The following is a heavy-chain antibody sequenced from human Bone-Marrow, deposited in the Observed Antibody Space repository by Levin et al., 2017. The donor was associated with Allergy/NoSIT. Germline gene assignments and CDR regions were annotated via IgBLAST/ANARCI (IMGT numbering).Heavy chain of an antibody. J-gene: IGHJ4*02. D-gene: IGHD3-9*01. CDR3: AKDSRSYYDILTGYRMPYFDY. Sequence: GGSLRLSCAVSGFTFSNYGMHWVRQTPGKGLEWVAVISYDGNNKYYADSVKGRFTTSRDNSKNTLYLQMNSLRAEDTAVYYCAKDSRSYYDILTGYRMPYFDYWGQGTLVTVSS. CDR2: ISYDGNNK. V-gene: IGHV3-30*18. CDR1: GFTFSNYG.